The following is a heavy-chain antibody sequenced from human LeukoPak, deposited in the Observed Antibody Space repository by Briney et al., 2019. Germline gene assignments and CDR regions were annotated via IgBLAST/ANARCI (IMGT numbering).Heavy chain of an antibody. CDR3: AREFQGWLVYDAFDI. CDR1: GYTFTSYG. Sequence: ASVKVSCKASGYTFTSYGISWVRQAPGQGLEWMGWISAYNGNTNYAQKLQGRVTMTTDTSTSTAYMELRSLRSDDTAVYCCAREFQGWLVYDAFDIWGQGTMVTVSS. D-gene: IGHD3-22*01. CDR2: ISAYNGNT. V-gene: IGHV1-18*01. J-gene: IGHJ3*02.